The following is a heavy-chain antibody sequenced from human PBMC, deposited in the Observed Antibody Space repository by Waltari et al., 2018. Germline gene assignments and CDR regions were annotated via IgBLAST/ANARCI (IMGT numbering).Heavy chain of an antibody. J-gene: IGHJ4*02. Sequence: QVQLQESGPGLVKPSETLSLTCTVSGGSISSYYWRWIRQPPGKGLEWIGYIYYSGSTNYNPSLKSRVTISVDTSKNQFSLKLSSVTAADTAVYYCASQDYGSGSAFDYWGQGTLVTVSS. CDR3: ASQDYGSGSAFDY. V-gene: IGHV4-59*01. D-gene: IGHD3-10*01. CDR2: IYYSGST. CDR1: GGSISSYY.